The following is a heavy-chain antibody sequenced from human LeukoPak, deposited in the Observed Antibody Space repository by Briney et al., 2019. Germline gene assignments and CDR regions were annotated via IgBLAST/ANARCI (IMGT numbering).Heavy chain of an antibody. CDR3: AKSTGISKLGYCSSTSCYPATGYYYGMDV. CDR1: GFTFSSYS. D-gene: IGHD2-2*01. J-gene: IGHJ6*02. V-gene: IGHV3-48*01. CDR2: ISSSSSTL. Sequence: PGGSLRLSCAASGFTFSSYSMNWVRQAPGKGLEWVSYISSSSSTLYYADSVKGRFTISRDNSKNTLYLQMNSLRAEDTAVYYSAKSTGISKLGYCSSTSCYPATGYYYGMDVWGQGTTVTVSS.